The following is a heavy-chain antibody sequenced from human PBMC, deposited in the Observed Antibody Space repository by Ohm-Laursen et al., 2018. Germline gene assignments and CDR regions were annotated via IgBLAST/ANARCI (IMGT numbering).Heavy chain of an antibody. D-gene: IGHD5-12*01. Sequence: GSLRLSCAASGFTFSDYYMSWIRQAPGKGLEWVSYISSSGSTIYYADSVKGRFTISRDNAKNSLYLQMNSLRAEDTAVYYCAREQLNLGYRNTFDGFDIWGQGTMVTVSS. J-gene: IGHJ3*02. CDR2: ISSSGSTI. CDR1: GFTFSDYY. CDR3: AREQLNLGYRNTFDGFDI. V-gene: IGHV3-11*01.